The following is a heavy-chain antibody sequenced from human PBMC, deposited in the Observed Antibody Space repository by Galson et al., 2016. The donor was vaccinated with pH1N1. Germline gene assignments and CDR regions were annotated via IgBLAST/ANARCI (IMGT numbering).Heavy chain of an antibody. CDR1: GFTFSRYW. J-gene: IGHJ4*02. CDR2: IKEDGSAI. V-gene: IGHV3-7*01. D-gene: IGHD2-8*02. Sequence: SLRLSCAASGFTFSRYWMHWVRQAPGKGPEWVANIKEDGSAIYYVDSVKGRFTISRDNARDSLYLQMNNLRAEDTAVYYCARFTGGAWGQGTLVTVSS. CDR3: ARFTGGA.